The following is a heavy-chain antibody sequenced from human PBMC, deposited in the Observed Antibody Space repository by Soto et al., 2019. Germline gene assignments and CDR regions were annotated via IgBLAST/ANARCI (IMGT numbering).Heavy chain of an antibody. CDR2: IYFSGST. D-gene: IGHD6-13*01. V-gene: IGHV4-31*11. CDR1: GGSISNGGYY. J-gene: IGHJ6*03. CDR3: ARDSHSQQPNHRWGGGYMDV. Sequence: QLQLQESGPGLVKPSQTLSLTCAVSGGSISNGGYYWSWIRQHPGKGLEWIGSIYFSGSTYYNPSLKSRVTSSVATPKNQFSLKLRSVTAADTAVYYCARDSHSQQPNHRWGGGYMDVWGKGTTVTVSS.